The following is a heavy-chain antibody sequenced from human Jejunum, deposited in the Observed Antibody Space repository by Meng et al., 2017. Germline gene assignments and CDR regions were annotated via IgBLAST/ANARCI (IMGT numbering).Heavy chain of an antibody. CDR3: ARVHETVAGFDY. CDR1: GYTFTSYA. V-gene: IGHV1-3*01. D-gene: IGHD4-23*01. Sequence: QVQRVQSGAEGKKPGASGKGACKASGYTFTSYAMHWVRQAPGQRLEWMGWINAGNGYTKYSQKFQGRVTITRDTSASTAYMELSSLRSEDTAVYYCARVHETVAGFDYWGQGTLVTVSS. CDR2: INAGNGYT. J-gene: IGHJ4*02.